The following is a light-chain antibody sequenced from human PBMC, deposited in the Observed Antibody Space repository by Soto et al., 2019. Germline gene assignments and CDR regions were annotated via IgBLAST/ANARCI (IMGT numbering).Light chain of an antibody. Sequence: DIQMTQSPSTLSASVGDRVTITCRASQSIGSWLAWYQQKPGKAPKLLIYKASSLESGVPSRFSGSGSGTEFTLTIRSLQPDDFSRYYCQQYGSYSPWTFGQGTKVEIK. CDR2: KAS. V-gene: IGKV1-5*03. CDR1: QSIGSW. J-gene: IGKJ1*01. CDR3: QQYGSYSPWT.